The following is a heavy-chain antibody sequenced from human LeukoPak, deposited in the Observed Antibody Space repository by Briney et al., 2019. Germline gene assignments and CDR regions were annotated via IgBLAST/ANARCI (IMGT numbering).Heavy chain of an antibody. D-gene: IGHD1-26*01. V-gene: IGHV3-30*18. CDR1: GFTFSSYG. J-gene: IGHJ4*02. CDR2: ISYDGSNK. CDR3: AKGSTWELLLGFNPDY. Sequence: PGRSLRLSCAASGFTFSSYGMHRVRQAPGKGLEWVAVISYDGSNKYYADSVKGRFTISRDNSKNTLYLRMNSLRAEDTAVYYCAKGSTWELLLGFNPDYWGQGTLVTVSS.